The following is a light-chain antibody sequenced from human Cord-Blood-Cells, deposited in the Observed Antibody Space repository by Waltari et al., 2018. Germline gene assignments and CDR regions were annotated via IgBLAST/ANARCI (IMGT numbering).Light chain of an antibody. CDR3: CSYAGSYE. CDR2: RNN. CDR1: SSNIGSNY. V-gene: IGLV1-47*01. J-gene: IGLJ2*01. Sequence: QSVLTQPPSASGTPGQRVTISCSGSSSNIGSNYVYWYQQLPGTAPKLLIYRNNQRPSGVPDRFSGSKSGTSASLAISGLRSEDEADYYCCSYAGSYEIGGGTKLTVL.